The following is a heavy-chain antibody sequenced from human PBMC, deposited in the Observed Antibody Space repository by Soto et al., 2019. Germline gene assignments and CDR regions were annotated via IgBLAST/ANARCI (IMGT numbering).Heavy chain of an antibody. D-gene: IGHD5-18*01. J-gene: IGHJ4*02. CDR1: GGTFSSYA. Sequence: GASVKVSCKASGGTFSSYAISWVRQAPGQGLEWMGGIIPIFGTANYAQKFQGRVTITADESTNTAYMELSSLRSEDTAVYYCARSGELDTAMVEYDYWGQGTLVTVSS. CDR2: IIPIFGTA. CDR3: ARSGELDTAMVEYDY. V-gene: IGHV1-69*13.